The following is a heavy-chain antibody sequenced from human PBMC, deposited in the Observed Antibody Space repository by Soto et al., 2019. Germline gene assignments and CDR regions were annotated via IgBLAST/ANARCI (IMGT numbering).Heavy chain of an antibody. V-gene: IGHV1-69*13. Sequence: ASVKVSCKASGGTFSSYAISWVRQAPGQGLEWMGGIIPIFGTANYAQKFQGRVTITADESTSTAYMELSSLRSEDTAVYYCARGHYDFWSGYSQDAFDIWGQGTMVTVSS. CDR2: IIPIFGTA. CDR3: ARGHYDFWSGYSQDAFDI. D-gene: IGHD3-3*01. J-gene: IGHJ3*02. CDR1: GGTFSSYA.